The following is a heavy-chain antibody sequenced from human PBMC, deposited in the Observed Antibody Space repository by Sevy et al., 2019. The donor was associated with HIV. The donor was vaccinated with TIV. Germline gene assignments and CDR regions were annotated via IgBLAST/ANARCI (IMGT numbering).Heavy chain of an antibody. CDR2: INQDGRGK. J-gene: IGHJ3*02. CDR3: ATKGGSRPNDAFDT. Sequence: GGSLRLSFAASGFSFSCYWMSWVRQTPDKGREWLTNINQDGRGKNNVDSLRGGFTISGDKAKNSLYLQMNSLRVDDTAVYYCATKGGSRPNDAFDTWGQGTMVTVSS. V-gene: IGHV3-7*01. CDR1: GFSFSCYW. D-gene: IGHD3-10*01.